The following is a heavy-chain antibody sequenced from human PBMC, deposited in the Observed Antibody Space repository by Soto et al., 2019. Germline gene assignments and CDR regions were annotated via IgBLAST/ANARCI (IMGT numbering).Heavy chain of an antibody. CDR1: GGSISSGDYY. J-gene: IGHJ4*02. CDR3: EREGCIAAAGRFDY. Sequence: PSETLSLTCTVSGGSISSGDYYWSWIRQVPGKGLEWIGYIYYSGSTYYNPSLKSRVAMSVDTSKNQFSLKMRSVTAADTAIYSREREGCIAAAGRFDYWGQGTLVTVSS. CDR2: IYYSGST. D-gene: IGHD6-13*01. V-gene: IGHV4-31*03.